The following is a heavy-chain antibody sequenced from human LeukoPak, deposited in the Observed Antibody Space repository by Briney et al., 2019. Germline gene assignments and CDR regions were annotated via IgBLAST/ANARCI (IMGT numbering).Heavy chain of an antibody. CDR2: MNPNSGNT. D-gene: IGHD3-3*01. J-gene: IGHJ3*02. CDR3: ARDGYDFWSGYPDAFDI. V-gene: IGHV1-8*01. Sequence: ASVKVSCKASGYTFTSYDINWVRQATGQGLEWMGWMNPNSGNTGYAQKFQGRVTMARNTSISTAYMELSSLRSEDTAVYYCARDGYDFWSGYPDAFDIWGQGTMVTVSS. CDR1: GYTFTSYD.